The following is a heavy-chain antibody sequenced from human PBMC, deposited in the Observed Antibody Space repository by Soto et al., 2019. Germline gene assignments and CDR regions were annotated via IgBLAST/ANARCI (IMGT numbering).Heavy chain of an antibody. V-gene: IGHV4-34*01. CDR1: GASLSDNY. Sequence: SETLSLTCAVYGASLSDNYCNWLRQPPGKGLEWIGEINHSGNTNYNPSLRSRVTISIDTSKNQLSLNLRSVSAADTAVYYCARGRGEFDVWGQGTPVTVSS. J-gene: IGHJ6*02. CDR3: ARGRGEFDV. D-gene: IGHD3-16*01. CDR2: INHSGNT.